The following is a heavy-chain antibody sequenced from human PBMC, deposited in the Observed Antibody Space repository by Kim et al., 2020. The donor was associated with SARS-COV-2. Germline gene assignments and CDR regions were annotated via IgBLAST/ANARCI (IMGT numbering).Heavy chain of an antibody. Sequence: GGSLRLSCAASGFTFSSYGMHWVRQAPGKGLEWVAVIWYDGSNKYYADSVKGRFTISRDNSKNTLYLQMNSLRAEDTAVYYCKGGYDAFDIWGQGTMVTVSS. V-gene: IGHV3-33*01. CDR1: GFTFSSYG. CDR2: IWYDGSNK. J-gene: IGHJ3*02. CDR3: KGGYDAFDI. D-gene: IGHD5-12*01.